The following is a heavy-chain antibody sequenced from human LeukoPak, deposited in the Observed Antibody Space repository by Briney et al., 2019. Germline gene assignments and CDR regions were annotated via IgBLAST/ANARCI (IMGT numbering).Heavy chain of an antibody. CDR2: ISSSSSYI. CDR3: ACYYDSSWLRSLDAFDI. V-gene: IGHV3-21*01. D-gene: IGHD3-22*01. CDR1: GFTFSSCS. Sequence: GGSLRLSCAASGFTFSSCSMNWVRQAPGKGLEWVSSISSSSSYIYYADSVKGRFTISRDNAKNSLYLQMNSLRAEDTAVYYCACYYDSSWLRSLDAFDIWGQGTMVTVSS. J-gene: IGHJ3*02.